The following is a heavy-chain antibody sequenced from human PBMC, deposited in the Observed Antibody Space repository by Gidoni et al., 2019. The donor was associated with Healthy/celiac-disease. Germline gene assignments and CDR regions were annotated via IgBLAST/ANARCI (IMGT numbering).Heavy chain of an antibody. D-gene: IGHD6-19*01. CDR1: GFTFGDYA. CDR3: AKDIRWQWLVGSSDY. Sequence: EVQLVESGGGLVQPGRSLSLSCAASGFTFGDYAMHWVRQAPGKGLEWVSGISWNSGSIGYADSVKGRFTISRDNAKNSLYLQMNSLRAEDTALYYCAKDIRWQWLVGSSDYWGQGTLVTVSS. J-gene: IGHJ4*02. CDR2: ISWNSGSI. V-gene: IGHV3-9*01.